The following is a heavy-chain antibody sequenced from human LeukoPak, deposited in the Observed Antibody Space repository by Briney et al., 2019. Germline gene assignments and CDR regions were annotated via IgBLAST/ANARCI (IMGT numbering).Heavy chain of an antibody. D-gene: IGHD5-18*01. V-gene: IGHV3-30*04. CDR1: GFTFSSYA. Sequence: GGSLRLSCAASGFTFSSYAMHWVRQAPGKGLEWVAVISYDGSNKYYADSVKGRFTISRDNSKNTLYLQMNSLRAEDTAVYYCARERGYSYVGWGQGTLVTVSS. J-gene: IGHJ4*02. CDR2: ISYDGSNK. CDR3: ARERGYSYVG.